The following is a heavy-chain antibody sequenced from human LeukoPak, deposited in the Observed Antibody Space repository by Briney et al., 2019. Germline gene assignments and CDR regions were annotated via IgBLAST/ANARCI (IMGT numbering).Heavy chain of an antibody. V-gene: IGHV3-66*01. CDR1: GFTVSGNY. D-gene: IGHD3-10*01. Sequence: GGSLRLSCAASGFTVSGNYMSWVRQAPGKGLEWLSVIHRGGNTYYADSVKGRFTISRDSSKNTVFLQMDSLRAEDTAAYYCARDPGYGLGVDYGDYWGQGTLVTVSS. J-gene: IGHJ4*02. CDR3: ARDPGYGLGVDYGDY. CDR2: IHRGGNT.